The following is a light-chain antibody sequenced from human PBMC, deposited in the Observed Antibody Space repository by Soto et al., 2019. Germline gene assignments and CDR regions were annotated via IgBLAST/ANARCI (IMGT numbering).Light chain of an antibody. CDR1: QSVSSSY. J-gene: IGKJ1*01. CDR3: QQYGSSPQT. CDR2: GAS. Sequence: EIVLTQSPGTLSLSPGERATLSCRASQSVSSSYLAWYQQKPGQAPRLLIYGASSRATGIPDRCSGSGSGTDFTLTIIRLEPDDFAVYYCQQYGSSPQTFGQGTKVEI. V-gene: IGKV3-20*01.